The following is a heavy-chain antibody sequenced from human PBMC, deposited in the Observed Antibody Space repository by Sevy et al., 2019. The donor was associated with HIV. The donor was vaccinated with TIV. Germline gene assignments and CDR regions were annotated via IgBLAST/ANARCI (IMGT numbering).Heavy chain of an antibody. Sequence: GGSLRLSCAASGFIFSSYWMPWVRQAPGKGLEWVATIKQDGSEKYYVDSVKGRFTISSDNAKNSVYLQMSSLRVEDTAMYFCASDYSWGQGTLVTVSS. CDR1: GFIFSSYW. J-gene: IGHJ4*02. V-gene: IGHV3-7*01. CDR3: ASDYS. CDR2: IKQDGSEK.